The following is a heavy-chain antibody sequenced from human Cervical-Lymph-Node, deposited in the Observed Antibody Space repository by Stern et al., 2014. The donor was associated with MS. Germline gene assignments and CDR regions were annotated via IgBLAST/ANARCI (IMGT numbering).Heavy chain of an antibody. D-gene: IGHD2-2*01. V-gene: IGHV3-23*04. J-gene: IGHJ6*02. Sequence: VQLVESGGGLVQPGESLRLSCAASGFTFSRYAMSWVRQAPGKGLEWVSAISGRGGSTYYADSVKGRFTISRDNSKNTLYLQMNTLRAEDTAVYYCAKGGIVVVPAAINYYYGMDVWGQGTTVTVSS. CDR3: AKGGIVVVPAAINYYYGMDV. CDR1: GFTFSRYA. CDR2: ISGRGGST.